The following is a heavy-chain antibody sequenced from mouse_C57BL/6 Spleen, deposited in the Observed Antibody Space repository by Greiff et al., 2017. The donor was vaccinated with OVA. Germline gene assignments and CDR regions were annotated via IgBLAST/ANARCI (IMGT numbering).Heavy chain of an antibody. CDR2: IYPRSGNT. CDR1: GYTFTSYG. Sequence: VKLQQSGAELARPGASVKLSCKASGYTFTSYGISWVKQRTGQGLEWIGEIYPRSGNTYYNEKFKGKATLTADKSSSTAYMELRSLTSEDSAVYFCARGYYDYDGAMDYWGQGTSVTVSS. V-gene: IGHV1-81*01. CDR3: ARGYYDYDGAMDY. J-gene: IGHJ4*01. D-gene: IGHD2-4*01.